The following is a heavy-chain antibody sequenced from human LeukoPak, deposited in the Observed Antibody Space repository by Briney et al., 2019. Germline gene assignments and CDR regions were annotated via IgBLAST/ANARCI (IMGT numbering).Heavy chain of an antibody. V-gene: IGHV3-21*01. Sequence: VRXXXGKGXXWXXXXXISTIYIYSADSVKGRFTISRDNAKNSLYLQMNSLRAEDTAVYYCARALVITFGGVIDYFDYWGQGTLVTVSS. D-gene: IGHD3-16*02. CDR2: XXISTIYI. CDR3: ARALVITFGGVIDYFDY. J-gene: IGHJ4*02.